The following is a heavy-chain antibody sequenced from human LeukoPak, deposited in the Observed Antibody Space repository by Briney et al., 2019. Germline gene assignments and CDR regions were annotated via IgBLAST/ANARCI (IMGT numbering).Heavy chain of an antibody. CDR2: IIPIFGTA. Sequence: SVKVSCKASGGTFSSYAISLVRQAPGQGLEWMGRIIPIFGTANYAQKFQGRVTITTDESTSTAYMELSSLRSEDTAVYYCASGQQLAGYYYYYMDVWGKGTTVTVSS. V-gene: IGHV1-69*05. D-gene: IGHD6-13*01. J-gene: IGHJ6*03. CDR3: ASGQQLAGYYYYYMDV. CDR1: GGTFSSYA.